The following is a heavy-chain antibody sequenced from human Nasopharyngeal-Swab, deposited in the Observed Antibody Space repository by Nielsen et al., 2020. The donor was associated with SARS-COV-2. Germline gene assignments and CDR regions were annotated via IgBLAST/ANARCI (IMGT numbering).Heavy chain of an antibody. Sequence: GGSLRLSCAASGFTFSNYGMHWVRQAPGKGLEWVAVTSYDGSNKYYADSVKGRFTISRDNSKNTLYLQMNSLRAEDTAVYSCAKGGSSYAYPFDYWGQGTLVTVSS. CDR2: TSYDGSNK. V-gene: IGHV3-30*18. J-gene: IGHJ4*02. CDR3: AKGGSSYAYPFDY. CDR1: GFTFSNYG. D-gene: IGHD5-18*01.